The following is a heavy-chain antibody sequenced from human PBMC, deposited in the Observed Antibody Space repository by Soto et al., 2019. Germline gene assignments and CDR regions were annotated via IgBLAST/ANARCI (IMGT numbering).Heavy chain of an antibody. CDR3: ARVSWESRYCSSTSCYLGNWFDP. CDR2: ISAYNGNT. J-gene: IGHJ5*02. D-gene: IGHD2-2*01. CDR1: GYTFTSYG. Sequence: QVQLVQSGAEVKKPGASVKVSCKASGYTFTSYGISWVRQAPGQGLEWMGWISAYNGNTNYAQKLQGRVTMTTDTSTSTAYMELRSLRSDDTAVYYRARVSWESRYCSSTSCYLGNWFDPWGQGTLVTVSS. V-gene: IGHV1-18*01.